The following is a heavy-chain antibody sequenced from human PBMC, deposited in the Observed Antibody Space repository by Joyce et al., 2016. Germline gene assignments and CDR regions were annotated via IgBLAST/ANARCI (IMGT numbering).Heavy chain of an antibody. CDR2: IYYSGST. V-gene: IGHV4-39*02. Sequence: QLQLQESGPGLVKPSETLSLTCSVSGDSINSTDYYWAWIRQPPGKGLEWIGKIYYSGSTDYNPSRQSRVTISVVTSRNQFSLKLTSVTAADTAVYYCATVRWESLHHDVWSGFLDDWGQGTLVTVSS. CDR1: GDSINSTDYY. D-gene: IGHD3-3*01. J-gene: IGHJ4*02. CDR3: ATVRWESLHHDVWSGFLDD.